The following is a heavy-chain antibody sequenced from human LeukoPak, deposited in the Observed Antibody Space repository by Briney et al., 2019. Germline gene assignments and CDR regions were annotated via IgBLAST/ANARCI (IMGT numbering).Heavy chain of an antibody. CDR1: GFTFSSYS. V-gene: IGHV3-21*01. CDR3: ARDLWDGDYDY. D-gene: IGHD4-17*01. J-gene: IGHJ4*02. CDR2: ISSSSYI. Sequence: GGSLRLSCAASGFTFSSYSMIWLRQAPGKGLEWVSSISSSSYIYYADSVKGRFTISRDNAKNSLYLQMNSLRAEDTAVYYCARDLWDGDYDYWGQGTLVTVSS.